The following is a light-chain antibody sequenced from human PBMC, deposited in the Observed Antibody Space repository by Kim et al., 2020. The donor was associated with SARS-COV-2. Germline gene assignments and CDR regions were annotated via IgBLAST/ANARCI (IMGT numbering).Light chain of an antibody. Sequence: LSAAVGDRVTNACRASQSISLLAWYQQKPGKAPQLLIYKASTLENGGQARFSGSGSGTEFSLTISSLQPDGFATYHCQHYESYPYTFGQGTRLEI. CDR1: QSISL. J-gene: IGKJ2*01. CDR3: QHYESYPYT. V-gene: IGKV1-5*03. CDR2: KAS.